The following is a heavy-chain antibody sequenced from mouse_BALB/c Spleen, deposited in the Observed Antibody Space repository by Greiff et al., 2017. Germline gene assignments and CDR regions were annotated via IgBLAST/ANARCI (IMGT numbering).Heavy chain of an antibody. Sequence: EVQLQQSGPELVKPGASVKIPCKASGYTFTDYNMDWVKQSHGKSLEWIGDINPNNGGTIYNQKFKGKATLTVDKSSSTAYMELRSLTSEDTAVYYCARSDYYGSPAWFAYWGQGTLVTVSA. D-gene: IGHD1-1*01. J-gene: IGHJ3*01. V-gene: IGHV1-18*01. CDR1: GYTFTDYN. CDR3: ARSDYYGSPAWFAY. CDR2: INPNNGGT.